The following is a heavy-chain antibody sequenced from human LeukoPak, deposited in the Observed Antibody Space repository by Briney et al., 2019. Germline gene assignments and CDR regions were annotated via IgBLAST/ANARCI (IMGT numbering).Heavy chain of an antibody. V-gene: IGHV3-48*01. CDR3: ARVRGSYHFDY. J-gene: IGHJ4*02. D-gene: IGHD1-26*01. Sequence: PGGSLRFSCAASGFTFSGYSMNWVRQAPGKGLEWVSYITSSSSAIYYADSVKGRFTISRDNAKNSLYLQMNSLSAEDTAVYYCARVRGSYHFDYWGQGTLVTVSS. CDR1: GFTFSGYS. CDR2: ITSSSSAI.